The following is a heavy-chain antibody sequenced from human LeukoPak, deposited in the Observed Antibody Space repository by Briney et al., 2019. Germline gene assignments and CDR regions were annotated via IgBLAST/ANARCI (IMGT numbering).Heavy chain of an antibody. D-gene: IGHD3-10*01. CDR1: GFTFSSYS. Sequence: GGSLRLSCAASGFTFSSYSMNWVRQAPGKGLEWVSSISSSSSYIYYADSVKGRFTISRDNAKNSLYLQMNSLRAEDTAVYYCATRDGENYYGSGSYPSELDYWGQGTLVTVSS. J-gene: IGHJ4*02. CDR3: ATRDGENYYGSGSYPSELDY. V-gene: IGHV3-21*01. CDR2: ISSSSSYI.